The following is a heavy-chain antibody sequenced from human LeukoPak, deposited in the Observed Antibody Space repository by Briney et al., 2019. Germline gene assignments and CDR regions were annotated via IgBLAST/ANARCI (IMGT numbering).Heavy chain of an antibody. CDR3: ARIGFYSSWYFDY. D-gene: IGHD6-6*01. CDR2: IKQDGREK. J-gene: IGHJ4*02. CDR1: GFTFSSYS. Sequence: GGSLRLSSAASGFTFSSYSMNWVRQAPGKGLEWVANIKQDGREKYYVDSVKGRFTISRDNAKNSLYLQMNSLTAEDTAVYYCARIGFYSSWYFDYWGQGTLVTVSS. V-gene: IGHV3-7*01.